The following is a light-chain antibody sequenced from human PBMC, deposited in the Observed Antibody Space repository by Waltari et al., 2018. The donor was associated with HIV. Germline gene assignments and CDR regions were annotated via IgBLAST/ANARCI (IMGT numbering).Light chain of an antibody. V-gene: IGLV2-11*01. J-gene: IGLJ1*01. CDR2: DVT. CDR3: SSHAVISTYV. Sequence: QSALTQPRSVSGSPGQSVTISCTGTSSDVGNYDFVSWYQQHPGKAPRLIIFDVTKRPSGVPDRFSGSKSGNTASLTISGLQADDEADYFCSSHAVISTYVFGVGTMVTVL. CDR1: SSDVGNYDF.